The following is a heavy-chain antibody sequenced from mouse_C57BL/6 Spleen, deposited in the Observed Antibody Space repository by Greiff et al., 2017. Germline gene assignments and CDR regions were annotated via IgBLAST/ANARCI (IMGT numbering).Heavy chain of an antibody. CDR3: ASGGRRGITTVVDY. D-gene: IGHD1-1*01. J-gene: IGHJ2*01. V-gene: IGHV1-81*01. CDR1: GYTFTSYG. Sequence: QVQLQQSGAELARPGASVKLSCKASGYTFTSYGISWVKQRTGQGLEWIGEIYPRSGNTYYNEKFKGKATLTADKSSSTAYMELRSLTSEDSAVYFCASGGRRGITTVVDYWGQGTTLTVSS. CDR2: IYPRSGNT.